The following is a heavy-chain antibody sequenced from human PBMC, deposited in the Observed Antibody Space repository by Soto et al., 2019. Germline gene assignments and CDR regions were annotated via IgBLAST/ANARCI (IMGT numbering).Heavy chain of an antibody. Sequence: SVSNAWMNWVRQAPGKGLEWVGRIKSKTDGGTTDYAAPVKGRFTISRDDSKNTLYLQMNSLKTEDTAVYYCTTFMITFGGVIVPMFDYWGQGTLVTVCS. V-gene: IGHV3-15*07. CDR1: SVSNAW. D-gene: IGHD3-16*02. CDR2: IKSKTDGGTT. CDR3: TTFMITFGGVIVPMFDY. J-gene: IGHJ4*02.